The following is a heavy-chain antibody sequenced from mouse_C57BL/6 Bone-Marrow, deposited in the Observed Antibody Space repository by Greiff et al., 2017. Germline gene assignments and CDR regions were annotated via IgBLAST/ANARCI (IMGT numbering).Heavy chain of an antibody. CDR3: ARNYYGSSPGYFDY. CDR2: IYPGDGDT. Sequence: SGPELVKPGASVKISCKASGYAFSSSWMNWVKQRPGKGLEWIGRIYPGDGDTNYNGKFKGKATLTADKSSSTAYMQLSSLTSEDSAVYFCARNYYGSSPGYFDYWGQGTTLTVSS. D-gene: IGHD1-1*01. J-gene: IGHJ2*01. V-gene: IGHV1-82*01. CDR1: GYAFSSSW.